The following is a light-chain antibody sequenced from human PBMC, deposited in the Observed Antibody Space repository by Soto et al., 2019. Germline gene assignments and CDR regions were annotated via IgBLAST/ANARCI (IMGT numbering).Light chain of an antibody. Sequence: QSALTQPASVSGSPGQSITISCTGTSSDVGGYNFVSWYQLHPGKAPKLMIYEVTDRPSGVSNRFSGSKSGSTASLTISGLQAEDEADYYCSSYTSRNTLAFGGGTKVTVL. CDR1: SSDVGGYNF. CDR3: SSYTSRNTLA. J-gene: IGLJ2*01. V-gene: IGLV2-14*01. CDR2: EVT.